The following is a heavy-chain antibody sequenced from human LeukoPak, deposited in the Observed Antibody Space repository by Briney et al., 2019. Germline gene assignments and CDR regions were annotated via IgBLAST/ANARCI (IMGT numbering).Heavy chain of an antibody. V-gene: IGHV1-18*01. J-gene: IGHJ5*02. CDR3: ARHLPYCSSTSCRPSRAWFDP. CDR2: ISAYNGNT. CDR1: GYTFTSYG. D-gene: IGHD2-2*01. Sequence: ASVKVSCKASGYTFTSYGISWVRQAPGQGLEWMGWISAYNGNTNYAQKLQGRVTMTIDTSTSTAYMELRSLRSDDTAVYYCARHLPYCSSTSCRPSRAWFDPWGQGTLVTVSS.